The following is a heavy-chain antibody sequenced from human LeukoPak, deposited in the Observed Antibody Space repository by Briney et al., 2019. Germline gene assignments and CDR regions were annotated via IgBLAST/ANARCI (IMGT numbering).Heavy chain of an antibody. CDR3: ARVSPSRYSSSSHTV. V-gene: IGHV3-74*03. CDR2: INSDGSTT. D-gene: IGHD6-6*01. Sequence: GGSLRLSCAASGFTFSSDWLHSVRQAPGKGLVSVSRINSDGSTTTYADSVKGRFTISRDNAKNTLYLQMNSLTADNTAMYYCARVSPSRYSSSSHTVWGKGTTVTVSS. CDR1: GFTFSSDW. J-gene: IGHJ6*04.